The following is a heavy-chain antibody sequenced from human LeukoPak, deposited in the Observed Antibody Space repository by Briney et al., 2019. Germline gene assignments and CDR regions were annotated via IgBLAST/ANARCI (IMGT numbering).Heavy chain of an antibody. V-gene: IGHV4-34*01. CDR1: GGSFSGYY. Sequence: PSETLSLTCAVYGGSFSGYYWSWIRQPPGKGLEWIGEINHSGSTNYNPSLKSRVTISVDTSKNQFSLKLSSVTAADTAVYYCARVSAHGSVAGSTLDYWGQGTLVTVSS. CDR3: ARVSAHGSVAGSTLDY. J-gene: IGHJ4*02. D-gene: IGHD2-15*01. CDR2: INHSGST.